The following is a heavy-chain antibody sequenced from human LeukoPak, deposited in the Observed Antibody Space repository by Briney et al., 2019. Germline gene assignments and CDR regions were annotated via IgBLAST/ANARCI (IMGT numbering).Heavy chain of an antibody. Sequence: GGSLRLSCVASGFTFSTYSMNWVRQAPGKGLEWVSCISSSSPYIYYADSVKGRFTLSRDNARNSLYLQMNSLRAEDTAVYYCARVFGDNYGSGSLDFWGQGTLLTVSS. CDR1: GFTFSTYS. J-gene: IGHJ4*02. V-gene: IGHV3-21*06. D-gene: IGHD3-10*01. CDR2: ISSSSPYI. CDR3: ARVFGDNYGSGSLDF.